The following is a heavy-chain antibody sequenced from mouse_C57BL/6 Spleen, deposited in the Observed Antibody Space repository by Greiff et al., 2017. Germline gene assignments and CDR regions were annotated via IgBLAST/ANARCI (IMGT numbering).Heavy chain of an antibody. CDR1: GFSFNTYA. D-gene: IGHD2-12*01. CDR2: IRSKSNNYAT. V-gene: IGHV10-1*01. J-gene: IGHJ1*03. CDR3: VRHLAYYRYFDV. Sequence: EVMLVESGGGLVQPKGSLKLSCAASGFSFNTYAMNWVRQAPGKGLEWVARIRSKSNNYATYYADSVKDRFTISRDDSESMLYLQMNNLKTEDTAMYYCVRHLAYYRYFDVWGTGTTVTVSS.